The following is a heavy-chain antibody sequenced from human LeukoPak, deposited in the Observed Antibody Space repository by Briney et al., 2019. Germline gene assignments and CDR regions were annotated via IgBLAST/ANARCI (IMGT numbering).Heavy chain of an antibody. CDR3: XXXXXXXYSYGYFYYYYMDV. Sequence: SETLSLTCAVYGGSFSGYYWSWIRQPPGKGLEWIGYIYYSGSTNYKSSLKSRVTISVDTSKNQFSLKLSSVTAADTAVYYCXXXXXXXYSYGYFYYYYMDVWGKGTTVTISS. D-gene: IGHD5-18*01. V-gene: IGHV4-59*01. CDR2: IYYSGST. J-gene: IGHJ6*03. CDR1: GGSFSGYY.